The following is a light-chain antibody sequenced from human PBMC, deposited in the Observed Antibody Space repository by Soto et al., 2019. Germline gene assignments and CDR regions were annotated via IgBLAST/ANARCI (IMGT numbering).Light chain of an antibody. V-gene: IGKV3-20*01. J-gene: IGKJ3*01. CDR2: GAS. Sequence: EIVLTQSPGTLSLSPGERATLSCRASQSVSSSYLAWYQQKPGQAPRLLIYGASSRATGIPDRFSGSGSGTDFTLTISSLEHEDFAGYYCQQYGSSPRFTFGPGTKMDIK. CDR1: QSVSSSY. CDR3: QQYGSSPRFT.